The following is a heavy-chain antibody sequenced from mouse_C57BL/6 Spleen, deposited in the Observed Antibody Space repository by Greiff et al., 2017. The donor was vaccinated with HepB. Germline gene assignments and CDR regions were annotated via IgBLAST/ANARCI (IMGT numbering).Heavy chain of an antibody. CDR3: ARDDGYYVYYAMDY. CDR2: IWTGGGT. Sequence: QVQLQQSGPGLVAPSQSLSITCTVSGFSLTSYAISWVRQPPGKGLEWLGVIWTGGGTNYNSALKSRLSISKDNSKSQVFLKMNSLQTDDTARYYCARDDGYYVYYAMDYWGQGTSVTVSS. J-gene: IGHJ4*01. D-gene: IGHD2-3*01. V-gene: IGHV2-9-1*01. CDR1: GFSLTSYA.